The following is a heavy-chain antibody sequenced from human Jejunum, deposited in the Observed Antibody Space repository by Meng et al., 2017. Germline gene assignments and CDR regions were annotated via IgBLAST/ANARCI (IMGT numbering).Heavy chain of an antibody. D-gene: IGHD3-9*01. CDR2: ITASDGVT. J-gene: IGHJ4*02. Sequence: GGSLRLSCTTSGFTFSSHSMSWVRQAPGKGPEWVSAITASDGVTYYVYSVKGRFSISRDNSKNMLYLQMKSLRVEDTAVYYCVKDILTGYDSEYFDHWGQGTLVTVSS. V-gene: IGHV3-23*01. CDR3: VKDILTGYDSEYFDH. CDR1: GFTFSSHS.